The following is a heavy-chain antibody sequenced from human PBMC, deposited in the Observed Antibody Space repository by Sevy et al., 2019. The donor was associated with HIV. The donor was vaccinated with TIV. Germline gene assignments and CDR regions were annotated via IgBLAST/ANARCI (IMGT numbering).Heavy chain of an antibody. Sequence: GGSLRLSCAASGFTFSSYAMHWVRQAPGKGLEWVAVISYDGSNKYYADSVKGRFTISRDNSKNTRYLQMNSLRAEDTSVYYCARVGAQATYSSYVGLTDAFDIGGQGTMVTVSS. D-gene: IGHD5-12*01. CDR3: ARVGAQATYSSYVGLTDAFDI. J-gene: IGHJ3*02. CDR1: GFTFSSYA. CDR2: ISYDGSNK. V-gene: IGHV3-30-3*01.